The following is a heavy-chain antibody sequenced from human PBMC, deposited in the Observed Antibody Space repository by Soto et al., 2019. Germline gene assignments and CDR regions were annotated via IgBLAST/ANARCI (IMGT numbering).Heavy chain of an antibody. V-gene: IGHV4-39*01. CDR3: ARHESYYDSSGYYQAY. Sequence: QLQLQASGPGLVKPSETMSLTCTVSGGSNSSSSYYWGWIRQPPGKGLEWIGSIYYSGSTYYNPSLKSRVTISVDTPKNQFSLQLSSVTAADTAVYYCARHESYYDSSGYYQAYCGQGTLVTVSS. CDR2: IYYSGST. CDR1: GGSNSSSSYY. J-gene: IGHJ4*02. D-gene: IGHD3-22*01.